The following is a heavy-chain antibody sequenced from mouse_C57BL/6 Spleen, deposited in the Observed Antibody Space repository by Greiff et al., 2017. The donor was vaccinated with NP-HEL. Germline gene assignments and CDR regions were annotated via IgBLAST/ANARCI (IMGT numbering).Heavy chain of an antibody. Sequence: VKLMESGAELVKPGASVKLSCKASGYTFTEYTIHWVKQRSGQGLEWIGWFYPGSGSIKYNEKFKDKATLTADKSSSTVYMELSRLTSEDSAVYFCARHEALLYYFDYWGQGTTLTVSS. J-gene: IGHJ2*01. CDR1: GYTFTEYT. CDR2: FYPGSGSI. V-gene: IGHV1-62-2*01. CDR3: ARHEALLYYFDY. D-gene: IGHD2-1*01.